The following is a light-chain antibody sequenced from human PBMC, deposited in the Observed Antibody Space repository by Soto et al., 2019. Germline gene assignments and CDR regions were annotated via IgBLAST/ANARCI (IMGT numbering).Light chain of an antibody. Sequence: DIQMTQSPSTLSASVGDRVTVTCRASQSISTSLAWYQQKPGKAPKLLIHETSSLEDGVPSRFTGSGSGTEFSLTITILQAEDLASYYCQQYKDYWTFGQGTKVDIK. J-gene: IGKJ1*01. CDR1: QSISTS. V-gene: IGKV1-5*03. CDR2: ETS. CDR3: QQYKDYWT.